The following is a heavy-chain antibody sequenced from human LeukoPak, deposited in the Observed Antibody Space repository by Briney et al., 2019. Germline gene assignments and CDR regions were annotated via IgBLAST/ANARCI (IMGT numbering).Heavy chain of an antibody. CDR1: GGSISSGGYS. CDR2: IYHSGST. CDR3: ARGRYQAANYFDY. J-gene: IGHJ4*02. V-gene: IGHV4-30-2*01. Sequence: SETLSLTCAVSGGSISSGGYSWSWIRQPPGKGLEWIGYIYHSGSTYYNPSLMSRVTISVDRSKNQFSLKLSSVTAADTAVYYCARGRYQAANYFDYWGQGTLVTVSS. D-gene: IGHD2-2*01.